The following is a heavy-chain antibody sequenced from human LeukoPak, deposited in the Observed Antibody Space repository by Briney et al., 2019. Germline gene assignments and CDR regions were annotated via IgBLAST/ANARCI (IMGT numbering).Heavy chain of an antibody. J-gene: IGHJ4*02. CDR3: ARGQGSGGSWAFDY. CDR2: IYYSGSS. D-gene: IGHD1-26*01. V-gene: IGHV4-31*03. Sequence: PSETLSLTCTVSGGSISSGGYYWSWIRQHPGKGLEWIGYIYYSGSSYYNPSLKSRLIISVDASKNQFSLSLSSVTAADTAVYYCARGQGSGGSWAFDYWGQGTLVTVSS. CDR1: GGSISSGGYY.